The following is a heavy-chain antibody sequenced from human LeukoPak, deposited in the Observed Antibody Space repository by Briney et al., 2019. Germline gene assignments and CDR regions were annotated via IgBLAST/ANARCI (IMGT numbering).Heavy chain of an antibody. CDR1: GFTFSSYG. J-gene: IGHJ6*02. D-gene: IGHD3-10*01. Sequence: GGSLRLSCAASGFTFSSYGMHWVRRAPGKGLEWVAVISYDGSNKYYADSVKGRFTISRDNSKNTLYLQMNSLRAEDTAVYYCAKDMVRGVTPYYYYYGMDVWGQGTTVTVSS. CDR2: ISYDGSNK. V-gene: IGHV3-30*18. CDR3: AKDMVRGVTPYYYYYGMDV.